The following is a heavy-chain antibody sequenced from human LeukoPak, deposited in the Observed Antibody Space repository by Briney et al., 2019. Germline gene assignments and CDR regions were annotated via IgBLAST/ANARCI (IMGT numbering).Heavy chain of an antibody. V-gene: IGHV3-30*18. CDR1: GFTFSSYG. Sequence: GRSLRLSCAASGFTFSSYGMHWVRQAPGKGLEWVAVISYDGSNKYYADSVKGRFTISRDNSKNTLYLQMNSLRAEDTAVYYRAKAVSGSYFYYYYGMDVWGQGTTVTVSS. J-gene: IGHJ6*02. CDR2: ISYDGSNK. CDR3: AKAVSGSYFYYYYGMDV. D-gene: IGHD3-10*01.